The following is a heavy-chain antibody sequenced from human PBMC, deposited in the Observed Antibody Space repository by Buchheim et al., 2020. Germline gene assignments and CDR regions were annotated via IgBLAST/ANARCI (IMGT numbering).Heavy chain of an antibody. CDR3: ATTVTAPPGY. V-gene: IGHV3-48*03. Sequence: VQLVESGGGVVQPGRSLRLSCAASGFTFSSYEMNWVRQAPGKGLEWVSYISSSGTTIYYADSVEGRFTISRDNAKNALFLQMNSLRAEDTAVYYCATTVTAPPGYWGQGTL. CDR2: ISSSGTTI. D-gene: IGHD2-21*02. J-gene: IGHJ4*02. CDR1: GFTFSSYE.